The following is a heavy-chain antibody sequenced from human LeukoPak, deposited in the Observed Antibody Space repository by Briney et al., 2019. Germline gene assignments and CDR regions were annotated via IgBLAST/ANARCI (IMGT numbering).Heavy chain of an antibody. CDR3: ARDPSSMVRGVKVDY. CDR2: ISSSSSYI. J-gene: IGHJ4*02. V-gene: IGHV3-21*01. D-gene: IGHD3-10*01. Sequence: PGRSLRLSCAASAFTFNSYGMHWVRQAPGKGLEWVSSISSSSSYIYYADSVKGRFTISRDNAKNSLYLQMNSLRAEDTAVYYCARDPSSMVRGVKVDYWGQGTLVTVSS. CDR1: AFTFNSYG.